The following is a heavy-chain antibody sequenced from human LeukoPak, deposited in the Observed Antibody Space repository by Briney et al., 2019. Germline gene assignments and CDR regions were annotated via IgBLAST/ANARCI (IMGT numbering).Heavy chain of an antibody. J-gene: IGHJ6*03. Sequence: SETLSLTCTVSGGSISSYYWSWIRQPPGKGLEWMGYIYYSGSTNYNPSLKSRVTISVDTPKNQFSLKLSSVTAADTAVYYCARTRASIVRAYYYYMDVWGKGTTVTVSS. CDR2: IYYSGST. V-gene: IGHV4-59*01. CDR3: ARTRASIVRAYYYYMDV. D-gene: IGHD2-15*01. CDR1: GGSISSYY.